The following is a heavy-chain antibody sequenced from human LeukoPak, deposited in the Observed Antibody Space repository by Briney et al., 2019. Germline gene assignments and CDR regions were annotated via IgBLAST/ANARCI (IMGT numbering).Heavy chain of an antibody. Sequence: ASVKVSCKASDYTFTSYGISWVRQAPGQGLEWMGWISAYNGNTNYAQKLQGRVTMTTDTSTSTAYMELRSLRSDDTAVYYCARALVVVVPAAYDWGELVWFDPWGQGTLVTVSS. V-gene: IGHV1-18*01. D-gene: IGHD2-2*01. CDR2: ISAYNGNT. CDR3: ARALVVVVPAAYDWGELVWFDP. CDR1: DYTFTSYG. J-gene: IGHJ5*02.